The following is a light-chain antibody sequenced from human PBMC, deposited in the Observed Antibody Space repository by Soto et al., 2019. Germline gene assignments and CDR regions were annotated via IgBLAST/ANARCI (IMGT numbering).Light chain of an antibody. CDR3: MQSLQTPSYT. CDR2: LGS. CDR1: QSLLHSNGYNY. Sequence: DIVMTQSPLSLPVTPGEPASISCRSSQSLLHSNGYNYLDWYLQKPWQSPQLLIYLGSNRASGVPARFSGSGSGTDFTLKISSVEAEDVGVYYCMQSLQTPSYTFGQGTKLQIK. J-gene: IGKJ2*01. V-gene: IGKV2-28*01.